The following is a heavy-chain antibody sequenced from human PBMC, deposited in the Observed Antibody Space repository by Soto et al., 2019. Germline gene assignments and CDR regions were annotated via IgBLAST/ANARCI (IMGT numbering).Heavy chain of an antibody. Sequence: EVQLVESGGDLVQRGGSLRLSCVASGFTFSVYSMNWVRQAPGKGLEWFSYITSDTKTIKYADSVKGRFTISRDNAKNSGYLQMKSLRDEDTAVYYCARSVEAHFDYWGQGTVVTVSS. CDR1: GFTFSVYS. CDR3: ARSVEAHFDY. CDR2: ITSDTKTI. D-gene: IGHD1-26*01. J-gene: IGHJ4*02. V-gene: IGHV3-48*02.